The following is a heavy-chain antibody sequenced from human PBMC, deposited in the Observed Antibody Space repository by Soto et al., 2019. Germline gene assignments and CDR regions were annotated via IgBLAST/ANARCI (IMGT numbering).Heavy chain of an antibody. CDR3: VRALRRRAMVNPWFDP. J-gene: IGHJ5*01. CDR1: GASVSTGADD. D-gene: IGHD5-18*01. CDR2: IYESGNT. V-gene: IGHV4-31*01. Sequence: SETLSLTRTVSGASVSTGADDWGWVRQRPGKGLEWVGYIYESGNTYYNTSLKSLPTVTLNRSNNLFFLGLTSVTAADTSVYYCVRALRRRAMVNPWFDPWGQGTLVTVSS.